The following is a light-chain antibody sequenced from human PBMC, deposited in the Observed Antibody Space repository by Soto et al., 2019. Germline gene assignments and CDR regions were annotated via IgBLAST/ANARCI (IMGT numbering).Light chain of an antibody. CDR1: MILLHSNGYKC. J-gene: IGKJ1*01. Sequence: DIVRTQCPLSLGVTAGEASSISCSSSMILLHSNGYKCLDWVLGIRGRSPFLFIYVGVRRAFGVPDRASESGLGTHFTLTISSLQPQDFATYYCLQDYNYPRTFGPGTKVDI. V-gene: IGKV2-28*01. CDR3: LQDYNYPRT. CDR2: VGV.